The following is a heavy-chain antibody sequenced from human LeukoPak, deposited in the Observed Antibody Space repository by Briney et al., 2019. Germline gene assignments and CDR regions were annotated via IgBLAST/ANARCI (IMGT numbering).Heavy chain of an antibody. CDR2: IKSKTDGGTT. CDR1: GFTFSDAW. CDR3: TTDLASIAVTGGEDC. V-gene: IGHV3-15*01. J-gene: IGHJ4*02. D-gene: IGHD6-19*01. Sequence: PGGSLRLSCAASGFTFSDAWMSWVRQAPGKGLEWIGRIKSKTDGGTTDYAAPLKGRFTISRDDSKNTLYLQINSLKTDDTAVYYCTTDLASIAVTGGEDCWGQGTLVTVSS.